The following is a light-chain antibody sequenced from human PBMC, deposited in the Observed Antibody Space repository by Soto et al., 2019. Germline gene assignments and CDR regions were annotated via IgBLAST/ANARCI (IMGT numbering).Light chain of an antibody. Sequence: ENLLTQSPGTLSLSPGEGATLSCRASQSVSSSYLAWYQQKPGQAPRLLIYGASSRATGIPDRFSGSGSGTDFTLTISRLEPEDFAVYYCQQYGSSPTLTFGGGTKVDI. V-gene: IGKV3-20*01. CDR2: GAS. CDR3: QQYGSSPTLT. J-gene: IGKJ4*01. CDR1: QSVSSSY.